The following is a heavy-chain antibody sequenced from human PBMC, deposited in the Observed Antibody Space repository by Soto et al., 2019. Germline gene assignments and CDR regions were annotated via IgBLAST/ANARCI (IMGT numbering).Heavy chain of an antibody. CDR1: GGTFSSYA. J-gene: IGHJ4*01. V-gene: IGHV1-69*12. CDR2: IVPIVDTE. CDR3: VIVVAIPGYPDY. Sequence: QVQLVQSGAEVRQPASSVKVSCKTSGGTFSSYAISWVRQAPGQGLEWMGGIVPIVDTETYAQKFQGRVTITADESTSTAYMELSRLRSDDTAVYYCVIVVAIPGYPDYLGHGTLVTGSS. D-gene: IGHD5-12*01.